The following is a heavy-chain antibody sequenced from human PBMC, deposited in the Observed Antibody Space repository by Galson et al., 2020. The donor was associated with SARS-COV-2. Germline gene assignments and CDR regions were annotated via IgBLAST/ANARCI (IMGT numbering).Heavy chain of an antibody. J-gene: IGHJ3*01. CDR3: ARGVGPTVGTFDV. CDR2: ISYSGST. CDR1: GASIGSYY. V-gene: IGHV4-59*12. D-gene: IGHD1-26*01. Sequence: SETLSLTCSVSGASIGSYYWNXIRQPPGKGLEWIGYISYSGSTEYKPSLKSRVTMSVDTSKSQFSLRLRSVTAADTAVYYCARGVGPTVGTFDVWGQGTMVAVSP.